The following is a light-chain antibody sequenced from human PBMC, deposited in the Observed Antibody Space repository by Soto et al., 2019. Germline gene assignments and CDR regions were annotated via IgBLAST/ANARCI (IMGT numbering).Light chain of an antibody. V-gene: IGKV3-15*01. CDR3: QHYVNWPLT. J-gene: IGKJ4*01. Sequence: EVVMTQYPGTLSLSPGEASTLSCMASQSVSGNYLAWYQQKPGQSPRLVIYDASSRATGVTARFSGSRSGAEFTLTISSLQSEDFAVYYCQHYVNWPLTVGGGTKVDIK. CDR1: QSVSGN. CDR2: DAS.